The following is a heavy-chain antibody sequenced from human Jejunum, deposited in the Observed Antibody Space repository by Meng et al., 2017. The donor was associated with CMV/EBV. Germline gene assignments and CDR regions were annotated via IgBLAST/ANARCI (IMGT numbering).Heavy chain of an antibody. J-gene: IGHJ5*02. Sequence: SWVRQPAGKGLEWVSTISAGATTRKYADSVKGQFTISRDSSKSTAYLQMNSLRVEDTAIYYCAKGRSNQDADYSSAWYLPWLDPWGQGTLVTVSS. CDR2: ISAGATTR. V-gene: IGHV3-23*01. CDR3: AKGRSNQDADYSSAWYLPWLDP. D-gene: IGHD6-19*01.